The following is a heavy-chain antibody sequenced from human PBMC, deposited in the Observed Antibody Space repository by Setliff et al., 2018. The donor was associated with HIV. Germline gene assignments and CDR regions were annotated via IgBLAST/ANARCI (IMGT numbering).Heavy chain of an antibody. CDR3: ARDPPSSGWYRADY. CDR2: ISAYNGNT. J-gene: IGHJ4*02. Sequence: ASVKVSCKASGYTFTSYGISWVRQAPGQGLEWMGWISAYNGNTDYARNLQGRLTMTTDASTSTAFMELRSLRSDDTAVYYCARDPPSSGWYRADYWGQGTLVTVSS. CDR1: GYTFTSYG. D-gene: IGHD6-19*01. V-gene: IGHV1-18*01.